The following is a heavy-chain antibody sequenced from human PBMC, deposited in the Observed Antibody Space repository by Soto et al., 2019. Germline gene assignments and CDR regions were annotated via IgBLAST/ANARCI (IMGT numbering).Heavy chain of an antibody. J-gene: IGHJ4*02. D-gene: IGHD6-19*01. Sequence: GGSLRLSCVVSGFTFSSYAMNWVRQAPGKGLEWVSAISGSGGSTYYTDSVKGRFTISRDNSKNTLSLQMNRLRAEDTAVYYCARASGIAVPGPFDSWGQGTLVTV. CDR1: GFTFSSYA. CDR3: ARASGIAVPGPFDS. V-gene: IGHV3-23*01. CDR2: ISGSGGST.